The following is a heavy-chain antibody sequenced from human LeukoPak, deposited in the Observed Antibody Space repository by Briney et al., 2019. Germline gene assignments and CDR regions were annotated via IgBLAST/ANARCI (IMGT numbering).Heavy chain of an antibody. CDR1: GVSISTYY. CDR2: IYYSGST. CDR3: ARGGSESYRNYYYMDV. Sequence: SETLSLTCTVSGVSISTYYWSWIRQPPGKGLEWIGYIYYSGSTNYNPSLKSRVTISVDTSKDQFPLKLSSVTTADTAVYYCARGGSESYRNYYYMDVWGKGTTVTVSS. J-gene: IGHJ6*03. D-gene: IGHD3-10*01. V-gene: IGHV4-59*13.